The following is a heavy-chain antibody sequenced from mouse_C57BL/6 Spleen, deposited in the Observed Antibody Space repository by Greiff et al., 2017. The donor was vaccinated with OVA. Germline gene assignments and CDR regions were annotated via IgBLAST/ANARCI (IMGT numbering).Heavy chain of an antibody. CDR1: GYSITSGYY. D-gene: IGHD1-1*01. CDR3: ASGGVYDSSYDYYAMDY. Sequence: EVKLQESGPGLVKPSQSLSLTCSVTGYSITSGYYWNWIRQFPGNKLEWMGYISYDGSNNYNPSLKNRISITRDTSKNQFFLKLNSVTTEDTATYYCASGGVYDSSYDYYAMDYWGQGTSVTVSS. CDR2: ISYDGSN. V-gene: IGHV3-6*01. J-gene: IGHJ4*01.